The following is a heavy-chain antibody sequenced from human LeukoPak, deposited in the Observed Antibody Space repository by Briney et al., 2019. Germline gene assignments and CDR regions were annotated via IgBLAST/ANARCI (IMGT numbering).Heavy chain of an antibody. Sequence: ASVKVSCKASGYTCTGYYMHWVRQAPGQGLEWMGWINPNSGDTSYAQKFQGEVTMTTDTSISTTYMELSRLRSDDTAVYYCARGTGGDWGQGTLVTVSS. J-gene: IGHJ4*02. V-gene: IGHV1-2*02. CDR3: ARGTGGD. CDR2: INPNSGDT. CDR1: GYTCTGYY.